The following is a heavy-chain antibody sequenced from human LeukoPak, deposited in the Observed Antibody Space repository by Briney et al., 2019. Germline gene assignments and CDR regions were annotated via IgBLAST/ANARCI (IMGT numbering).Heavy chain of an antibody. J-gene: IGHJ6*02. CDR3: ARYCSGGSCYFHYYYGMDV. Sequence: SETLSLTCAVYGGSFSGYYWSWIRQPPGKGLKWIGEINHSGSTNYNPSLKSRVTISVDTSKNQFSLKLSSVTAADTAVYYCARYCSGGSCYFHYYYGMDVWGQGTTVTVSS. CDR2: INHSGST. D-gene: IGHD2-15*01. CDR1: GGSFSGYY. V-gene: IGHV4-34*01.